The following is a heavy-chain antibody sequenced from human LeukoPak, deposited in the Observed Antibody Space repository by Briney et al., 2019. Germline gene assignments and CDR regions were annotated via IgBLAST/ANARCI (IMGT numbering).Heavy chain of an antibody. CDR1: GFPLSNYF. V-gene: IGHV3-7*01. D-gene: IGHD3-3*01. Sequence: PGGSVRLFYAVSGFPLSNYFMTSARQPPGRGMECVAKIKPDGSEKYYVDFVKGRFPIPRDNARNSMYLEMNNPRAEETAVYYCAKEDFWRVDVWRQRTTVTV. J-gene: IGHJ6*02. CDR2: IKPDGSEK. CDR3: AKEDFWRVDV.